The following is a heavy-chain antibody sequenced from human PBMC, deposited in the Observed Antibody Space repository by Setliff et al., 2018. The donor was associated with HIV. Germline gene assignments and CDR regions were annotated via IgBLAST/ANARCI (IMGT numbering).Heavy chain of an antibody. Sequence: SETLSLTCAVSGSSISNGYYWGWIRQPPGKGLEWIGYIYYSGSTNYNPSLKSRVTISVDTSKNQFSLKLSSVTAADTAVYYCARTSMASWGTLQWGQGTLVTVSS. CDR3: ARTSMASWGTLQ. D-gene: IGHD3-16*01. CDR2: IYYSGST. CDR1: GSSISNGYY. J-gene: IGHJ4*02. V-gene: IGHV4-38-2*01.